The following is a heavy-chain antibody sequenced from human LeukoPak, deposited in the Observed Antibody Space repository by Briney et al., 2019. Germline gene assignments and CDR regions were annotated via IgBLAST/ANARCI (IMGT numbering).Heavy chain of an antibody. CDR1: GFNFNNYW. Sequence: GGSLRLSCAASGFNFNNYWMSWLRQAPGKGLEWVANIKDDGSEEYYVDSVKGRFTISRDNAKNSLYLQMNSLRAEDTAVYYCATPLDYYDRSDSHQGGDWGQGTLVTVSS. CDR2: IKDDGSEE. CDR3: ATPLDYYDRSDSHQGGD. J-gene: IGHJ4*02. V-gene: IGHV3-7*03. D-gene: IGHD3-22*01.